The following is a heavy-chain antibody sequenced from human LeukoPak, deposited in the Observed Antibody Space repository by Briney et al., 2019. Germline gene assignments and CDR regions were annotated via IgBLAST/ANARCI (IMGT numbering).Heavy chain of an antibody. V-gene: IGHV4-34*01. CDR1: GGSFSGYY. D-gene: IGHD2-15*01. CDR3: ARVRRYCSGGSCYSAKGTFDY. CDR2: INHSGST. J-gene: IGHJ4*02. Sequence: SETLSLTCAVYGGSFSGYYWSWIRQPPGKGLEWIGEINHSGSTNYNPSLKSRVTISVDTSKNQFSLKLSSVTAADTAVYYCARVRRYCSGGSCYSAKGTFDYWGQGTLATVSS.